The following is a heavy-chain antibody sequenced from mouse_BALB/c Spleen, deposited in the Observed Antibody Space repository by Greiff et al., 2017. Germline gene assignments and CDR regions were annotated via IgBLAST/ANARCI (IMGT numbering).Heavy chain of an antibody. D-gene: IGHD2-4*01. V-gene: IGHV2-9*02. CDR3: ATRSTRITTYWYLDV. Sequence: QVQLKESGPGLVAPSQSLSITCTVSGFSLTSYGVHWVRQPPGKGLVWLGVIWAGGSTNYNSALMSRLSISKDNSKSQVFLKMNSLQTDDTAMYYCATRSTRITTYWYLDVWSAGTTVTVSS. CDR1: GFSLTSYG. J-gene: IGHJ1*01. CDR2: IWAGGST.